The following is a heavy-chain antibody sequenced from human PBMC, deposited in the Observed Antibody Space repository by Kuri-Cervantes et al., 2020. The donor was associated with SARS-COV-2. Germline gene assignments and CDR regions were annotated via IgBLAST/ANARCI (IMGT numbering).Heavy chain of an antibody. D-gene: IGHD4-17*01. CDR3: ARSPSNGDYDGWFDY. CDR1: GYTFTSYG. V-gene: IGHV1-46*01. Sequence: ASVKVSCKASGYTFTSYGINWVRQAPGQGLEWMGIINPSGGSTSYAQKFQGRVTMTRDTSTSTVYMELSSLRSEDTAVYYCARSPSNGDYDGWFDYWGQGTLVTVSS. CDR2: INPSGGST. J-gene: IGHJ4*02.